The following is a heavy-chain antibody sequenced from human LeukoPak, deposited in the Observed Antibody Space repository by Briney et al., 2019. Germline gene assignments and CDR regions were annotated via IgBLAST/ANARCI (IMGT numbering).Heavy chain of an antibody. CDR1: GYTFTSYG. J-gene: IGHJ6*02. D-gene: IGHD3-22*01. V-gene: IGHV1-18*01. Sequence: ASVKVSCKASGYTFTSYGISWVRQAPGQGLEWMGWISPYNGNTNYAQKLQGRVTMTTDTSTSTAYMELRSLRSDDTAVYYCARDVTYYDTPIPYYYYGMDVWGQGTTVTVSS. CDR3: ARDVTYYDTPIPYYYYGMDV. CDR2: ISPYNGNT.